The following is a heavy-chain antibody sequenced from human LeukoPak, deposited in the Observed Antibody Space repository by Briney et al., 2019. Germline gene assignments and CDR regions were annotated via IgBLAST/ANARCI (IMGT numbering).Heavy chain of an antibody. Sequence: SETLSLTCSVSGASISSYYWSWIRQPPGKGLEWIGYIYYSGSTNYNPSLKSRVTISVDTSKNQFSLKLSSVTAADTAVYYCAREGYYDSSGYFNDAFDIWGQGTMVTVSS. CDR2: IYYSGST. J-gene: IGHJ3*02. D-gene: IGHD3-22*01. CDR3: AREGYYDSSGYFNDAFDI. CDR1: GASISSYY. V-gene: IGHV4-59*01.